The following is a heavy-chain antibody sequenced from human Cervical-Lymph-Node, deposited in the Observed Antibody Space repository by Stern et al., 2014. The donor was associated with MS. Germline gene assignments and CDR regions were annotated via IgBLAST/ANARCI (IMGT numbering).Heavy chain of an antibody. J-gene: IGHJ5*02. CDR3: ARLPAAGTINWFDP. CDR2: IYPGDSDP. CDR1: GYSFTSNW. V-gene: IGHV5-51*01. D-gene: IGHD6-13*01. Sequence: LQLVQSGAEVKKPAETLKISCKGSGYSFTSNWIGLVRQMPAKGLERQGIIYPGDSDPRYSPSFQGQVTISADKSISTAYLQWSSLKASDTAMYYCARLPAAGTINWFDPWGQGTLVTVSS.